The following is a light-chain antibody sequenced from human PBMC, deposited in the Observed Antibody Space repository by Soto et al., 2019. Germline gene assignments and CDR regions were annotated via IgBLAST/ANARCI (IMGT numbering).Light chain of an antibody. V-gene: IGKV3-20*01. CDR3: QQYDSSPWT. J-gene: IGKJ1*01. Sequence: EIVLTQSPGTLSLSPGERATLSCRASQSVSSSFLAWYQQKPGQAPRLLIYGASSRATGIPDRFSGSGSGTDLTLNISRLEPEDFAVYYCQQYDSSPWTFGQGTKVEIK. CDR1: QSVSSSF. CDR2: GAS.